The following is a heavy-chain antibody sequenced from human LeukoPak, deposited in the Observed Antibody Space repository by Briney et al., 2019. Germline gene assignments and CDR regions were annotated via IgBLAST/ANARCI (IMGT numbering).Heavy chain of an antibody. Sequence: ASVKVSCEASGGTFSSYAISWVRQAPGQGLEWMGRIIPILGIANYAQKFQGRVTITADKSTSTAYMELSSLRSEDTAVYYCARTSYGDYVGIYYFDYWGQGTLVTVSS. CDR3: ARTSYGDYVGIYYFDY. D-gene: IGHD4-17*01. CDR1: GGTFSSYA. CDR2: IIPILGIA. V-gene: IGHV1-69*04. J-gene: IGHJ4*02.